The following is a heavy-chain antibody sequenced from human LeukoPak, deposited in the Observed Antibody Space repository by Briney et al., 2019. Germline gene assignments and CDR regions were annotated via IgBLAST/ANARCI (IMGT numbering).Heavy chain of an antibody. J-gene: IGHJ5*02. Sequence: GGSLRLFCAASGFTFSTYAMSWVRQAPGKELERVSSIRGSGGSTFYADSVKGRFTISRDNSKNTLSPQKNSLRVEDTAVYYCAKESSWGTVVTPGGPSAWGQGILVTVSS. V-gene: IGHV3-23*01. CDR3: AKESSWGTVVTPGGPSA. CDR1: GFTFSTYA. D-gene: IGHD4-23*01. CDR2: IRGSGGST.